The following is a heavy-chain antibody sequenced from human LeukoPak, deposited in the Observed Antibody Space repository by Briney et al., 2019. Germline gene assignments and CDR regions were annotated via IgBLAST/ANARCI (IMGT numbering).Heavy chain of an antibody. CDR1: GFTVSSNY. Sequence: GGSLRLSCAASGFTVSSNYMSCVRQAPGKGLEWVSVIYSGGSTYYADSVKGRFTISRDNSKNTLYLQMNSLRAEDTAVYYCARVVKDYVWGSYVMDAFDIWGQGTMVTVSS. CDR3: ARVVKDYVWGSYVMDAFDI. CDR2: IYSGGST. J-gene: IGHJ3*02. D-gene: IGHD3-16*01. V-gene: IGHV3-66*01.